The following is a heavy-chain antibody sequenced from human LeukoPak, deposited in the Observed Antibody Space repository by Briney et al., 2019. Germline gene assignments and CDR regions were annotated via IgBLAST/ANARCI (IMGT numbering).Heavy chain of an antibody. CDR2: IYTSGST. J-gene: IGHJ6*03. D-gene: IGHD6-13*01. V-gene: IGHV4-4*07. Sequence: SETLSLTCTVSGGSISSYYWSWIRQPAGKGLEWIGRIYTSGSTNYNPSLKSRVTMSVDTSKNQFSLKLSSVTAADTAVYYCARDTGPGIAAAGTSYYYYYMDVWGKGTTVTVSS. CDR1: GGSISSYY. CDR3: ARDTGPGIAAAGTSYYYYYMDV.